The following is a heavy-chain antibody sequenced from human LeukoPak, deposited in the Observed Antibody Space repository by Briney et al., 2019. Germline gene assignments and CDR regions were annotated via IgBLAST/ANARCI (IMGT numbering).Heavy chain of an antibody. V-gene: IGHV4-34*01. CDR2: INHSGST. Sequence: GSLRLSCAASGFTFSSYAMSWVRQPPGKGLEWIGEINHSGSTNYNPSLKSRVTISVDTSKNQFSLKLSSVTAADTAVYYCARARSDIVVVVAATPATTVDYWGQGTLVTVSS. CDR1: GFTFSSYA. J-gene: IGHJ4*02. CDR3: ARARSDIVVVVAATPATTVDY. D-gene: IGHD2-15*01.